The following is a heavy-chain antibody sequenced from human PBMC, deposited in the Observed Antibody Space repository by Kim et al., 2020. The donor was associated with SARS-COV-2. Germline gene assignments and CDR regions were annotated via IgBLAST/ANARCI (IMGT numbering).Heavy chain of an antibody. J-gene: IGHJ4*02. CDR1: GYTFTSYA. Sequence: ASVKVSCKASGYTFTSYAMHWVRQAPGQRLEWMGWINAGNGNTKYSQKFQGRVTITRDTSASTAYMELSSLRSEDTAVYYCARDEEYSSSPVLGGSWGQGTLVTVSS. V-gene: IGHV1-3*01. CDR2: INAGNGNT. CDR3: ARDEEYSSSPVLGGS. D-gene: IGHD6-6*01.